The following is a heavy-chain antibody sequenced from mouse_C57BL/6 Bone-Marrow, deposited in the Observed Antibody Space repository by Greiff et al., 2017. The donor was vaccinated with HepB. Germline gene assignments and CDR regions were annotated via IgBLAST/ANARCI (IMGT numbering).Heavy chain of an antibody. V-gene: IGHV14-4*01. D-gene: IGHD2-3*01. CDR1: GFNIKDDY. CDR3: TTGWLPLFDY. CDR2: IDPENGDT. J-gene: IGHJ2*01. Sequence: EVQLVESGAELVRPGASVKLSCTASGFNIKDDYMHWVKQRPEQGLEWIGWIDPENGDTEYASKFQGKATITADTSSNTAYLQLSSLTSEDTAVYYCTTGWLPLFDYWGQGTTLTVSS.